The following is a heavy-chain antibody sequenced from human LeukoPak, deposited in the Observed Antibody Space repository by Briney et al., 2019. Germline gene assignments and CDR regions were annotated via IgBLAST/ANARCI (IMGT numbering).Heavy chain of an antibody. V-gene: IGHV3-21*01. Sequence: GGSLRLSCAASGFTFGSYSMNWVRQAPGKGLEWVSSISSSSSYIYYADSVKGRFTISRDSAKNSLYLQMNSLRAEDMAVYYCAREGATDWYFHLWGRGTLVTVSS. D-gene: IGHD5-12*01. J-gene: IGHJ2*01. CDR2: ISSSSSYI. CDR3: AREGATDWYFHL. CDR1: GFTFGSYS.